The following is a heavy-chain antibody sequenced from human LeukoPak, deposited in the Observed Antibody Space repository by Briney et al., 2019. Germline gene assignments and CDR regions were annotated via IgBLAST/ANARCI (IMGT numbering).Heavy chain of an antibody. CDR1: GYTFTSYD. V-gene: IGHV1-8*01. Sequence: GASVKVSCKASGYTFTSYDINWVRQATGQGLEWMGWMNPNSGNTGYAQKFQGRVTMTRNTSISTAYMELSSLRSEDTAVYYCARGYYCSSTSCYVLGGGYYYYMDVWGKGTTVTVSS. CDR3: ARGYYCSSTSCYVLGGGYYYYMDV. CDR2: MNPNSGNT. J-gene: IGHJ6*03. D-gene: IGHD2-2*01.